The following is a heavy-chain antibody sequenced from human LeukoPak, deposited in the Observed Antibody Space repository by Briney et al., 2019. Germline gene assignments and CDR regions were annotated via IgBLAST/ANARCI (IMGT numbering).Heavy chain of an antibody. Sequence: GSVKVSCKASGYTFTSYGISWVRQAPGQGLEWMGWISAYNGNTNYAQKLQGRVTMTTDTSTSTAYMELRSLRSDDTAVCYCARDGVVAANYGMDVWGQGTTVTVSS. CDR1: GYTFTSYG. V-gene: IGHV1-18*01. CDR3: ARDGVVAANYGMDV. D-gene: IGHD2-15*01. CDR2: ISAYNGNT. J-gene: IGHJ6*02.